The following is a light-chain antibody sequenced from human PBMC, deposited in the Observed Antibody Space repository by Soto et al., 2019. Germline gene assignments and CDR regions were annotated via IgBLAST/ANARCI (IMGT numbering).Light chain of an antibody. Sequence: DIQMTQSPSTLSASVGDRVTITCRASQSVTNWLAWYQQKPGKAPNLLIYDASRLHSGIPSRFSGSGSGTEVTLTISRLQPGDLAAYYCQQYTTYPYTFGQGTKLEIK. V-gene: IGKV1-5*01. CDR1: QSVTNW. CDR3: QQYTTYPYT. J-gene: IGKJ2*01. CDR2: DAS.